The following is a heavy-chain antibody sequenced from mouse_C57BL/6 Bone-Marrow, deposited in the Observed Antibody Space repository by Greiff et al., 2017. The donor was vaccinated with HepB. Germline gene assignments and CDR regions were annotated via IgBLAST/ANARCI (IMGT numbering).Heavy chain of an antibody. CDR2: IYPGDGYT. Sequence: VQLQQSGAELVRPGTSVKMSCKASGYTFTNYWIGWAKQRPGHGLEWIGDIYPGDGYTNYNEKFKGKATLTADKSSSTAYMQFSSLTSEDSAFYYCARWDLDWYFDFWGKGTPVTVSS. CDR3: ARWDLDWYFDF. V-gene: IGHV1-63*01. J-gene: IGHJ1*03. CDR1: GYTFTNYW. D-gene: IGHD4-1*01.